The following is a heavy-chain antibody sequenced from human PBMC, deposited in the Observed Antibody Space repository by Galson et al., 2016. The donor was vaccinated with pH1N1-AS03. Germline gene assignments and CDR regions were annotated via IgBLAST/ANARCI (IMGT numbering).Heavy chain of an antibody. J-gene: IGHJ6*02. CDR1: GGTFRNYA. Sequence: SVKVSCKASGGTFRNYAISWVRQAPGQGLEWMGGVIPIFETGNSAQNFKGRLPITADESTTTAYMELSRLASDDTAVYYCARDMAPKASNSIWRDARDVWGHGTTVSVSS. V-gene: IGHV1-69*13. D-gene: IGHD4-11*01. CDR2: VIPIFETG. CDR3: ARDMAPKASNSIWRDARDV.